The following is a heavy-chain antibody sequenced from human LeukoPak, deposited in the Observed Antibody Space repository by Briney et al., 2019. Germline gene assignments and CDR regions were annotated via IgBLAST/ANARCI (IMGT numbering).Heavy chain of an antibody. Sequence: SETLSLTCTVSGGSISISSYYWGWIRQPPGKGLEWIGSIYYSGSTYYNPSLKSRVTISVDTSKNQFSLKLSSVTAADTAVYYCARVWTTVTTISWFDPWGQGTLVTVSS. D-gene: IGHD4-17*01. V-gene: IGHV4-39*01. CDR3: ARVWTTVTTISWFDP. CDR1: GGSISISSYY. J-gene: IGHJ5*02. CDR2: IYYSGST.